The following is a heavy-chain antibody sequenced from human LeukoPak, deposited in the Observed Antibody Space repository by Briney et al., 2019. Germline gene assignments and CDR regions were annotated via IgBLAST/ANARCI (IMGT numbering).Heavy chain of an antibody. J-gene: IGHJ4*02. Sequence: SETLSLTCTVSGSSISSGGYYRSWIRQHPGKGLEWIGYIYYSGSTYYNPSLKSRVTISVDTSKNQFSLKLSSVTAADTAVYYCARGSHGVGYYFDYWGQGTLVTVSS. V-gene: IGHV4-31*03. CDR2: IYYSGST. D-gene: IGHD3-10*01. CDR1: GSSISSGGYY. CDR3: ARGSHGVGYYFDY.